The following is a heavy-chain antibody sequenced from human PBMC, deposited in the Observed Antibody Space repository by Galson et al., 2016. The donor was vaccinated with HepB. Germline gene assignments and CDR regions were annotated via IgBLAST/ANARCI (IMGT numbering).Heavy chain of an antibody. V-gene: IGHV4-61*08. J-gene: IGHJ4*02. CDR1: GVSVTSGGAYY. CDR3: ARDWRGYYGTSADVHAR. CDR2: IYYSGTT. D-gene: IGHD3-10*01. Sequence: SETLSLTCTVSGVSVTSGGAYYWSWIRQPQGKGLEWIAYIYYSGTTSYNPSLESRVTISFDTSKNQFSLKLSSVTVADTAVYYRARDWRGYYGTSADVHARWGQGTLVTVSS.